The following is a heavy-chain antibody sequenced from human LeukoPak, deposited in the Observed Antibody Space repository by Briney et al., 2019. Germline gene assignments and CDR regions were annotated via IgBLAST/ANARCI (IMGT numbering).Heavy chain of an antibody. CDR2: IYYSGST. V-gene: IGHV4-59*01. J-gene: IGHJ6*02. CDR3: ARWGYYYDSSGYLADYYGMDV. CDR1: GGSISSYY. Sequence: SETLSLTCTVSGGSISSYYWSWIRQPPGKGLERIGYIYYSGSTNYNPSLKSRVTISVDTSKNQFSLKLSSVTAADTAVYYCARWGYYYDSSGYLADYYGMDVWGQGTTVTVSS. D-gene: IGHD3-22*01.